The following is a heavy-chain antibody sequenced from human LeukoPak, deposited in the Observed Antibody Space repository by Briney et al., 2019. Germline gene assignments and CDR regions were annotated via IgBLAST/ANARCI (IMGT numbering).Heavy chain of an antibody. CDR3: ARGDYGDYVRGYYFDY. CDR2: IRDYNGNT. Sequence: ASVKVSCKASGYTFISYGISWVRQAPGQGLEWMGWIRDYNGNTNYAQNLQGRVTLTTEASTSTAYMELRGLRSDDTAVYFCARGDYGDYVRGYYFDYWGQGTLVTVSS. V-gene: IGHV1-18*01. J-gene: IGHJ4*02. D-gene: IGHD4-17*01. CDR1: GYTFISYG.